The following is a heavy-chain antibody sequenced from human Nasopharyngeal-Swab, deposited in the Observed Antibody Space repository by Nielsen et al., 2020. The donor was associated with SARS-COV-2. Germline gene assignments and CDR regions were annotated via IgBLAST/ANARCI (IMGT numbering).Heavy chain of an antibody. J-gene: IGHJ5*02. CDR1: GGSISSSSYY. D-gene: IGHD3-10*01. CDR3: AREGGRGSGSYYVWFDP. Sequence: SETLSLTCTVSGGSISSSSYYWGWIRQPPGKGLEWIGSIYYSGSTYYNPSLKSRVTISVDTSKNQFSLKPSSVTAADTAVYYCAREGGRGSGSYYVWFDPWGQGTLVTVSS. V-gene: IGHV4-39*07. CDR2: IYYSGST.